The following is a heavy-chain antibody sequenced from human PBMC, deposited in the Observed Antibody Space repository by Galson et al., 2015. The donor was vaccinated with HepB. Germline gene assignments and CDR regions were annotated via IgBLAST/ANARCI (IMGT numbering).Heavy chain of an antibody. Sequence: LRLSCAASGFTLTKAWMNWVRQAPGKGLEWVGRIRSRSAAGAAEYAAPVRGRFTISRDDSKNTLYLQMKSLETEDTAVYYCATDSVVETVVYNAFDVWGQGTMVTVTS. D-gene: IGHD2-15*01. CDR3: ATDSVVETVVYNAFDV. CDR2: IRSRSAAGAA. CDR1: GFTLTKAW. J-gene: IGHJ3*01. V-gene: IGHV3-15*07.